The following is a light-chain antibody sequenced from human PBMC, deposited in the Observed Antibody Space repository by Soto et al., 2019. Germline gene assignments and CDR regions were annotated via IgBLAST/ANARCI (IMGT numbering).Light chain of an antibody. CDR3: QQSYSSPRT. CDR1: QNINDL. Sequence: DIQMTQSPSSLSASVGDRVTITCRASQNINDLLNWYQQKPGKAPKVLIYLASSLQSGVPTRFSGSGSGTDFPLTINSLQPEDFAPYFCQQSYSSPRTFGQGTKVEIK. CDR2: LAS. J-gene: IGKJ1*01. V-gene: IGKV1-39*01.